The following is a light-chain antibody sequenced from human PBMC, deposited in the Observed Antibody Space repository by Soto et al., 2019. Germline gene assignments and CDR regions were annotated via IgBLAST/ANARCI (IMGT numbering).Light chain of an antibody. CDR3: QSYDTSLRAWV. CDR2: GNI. V-gene: IGLV2-18*02. CDR1: GSDFGRYNR. Sequence: QSALTQPPSVSGSPGQSVTISCTGTGSDFGRYNRVSWYQHTPGTAPKLLIYGNINRPSGVPDRFSGSKSGTSASLAITGLQAEDEADYFCQSYDTSLRAWVFGGGTKLTVL. J-gene: IGLJ3*02.